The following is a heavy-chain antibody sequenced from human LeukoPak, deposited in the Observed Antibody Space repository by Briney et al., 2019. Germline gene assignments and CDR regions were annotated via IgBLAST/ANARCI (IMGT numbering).Heavy chain of an antibody. Sequence: GASVKVSCKASGYTFTGYYMHWVRQAPGQGLEWMGWINPNSGGANYAQKFQGRVTMTRDTSISTAYMELSRLRSDDTAVYYCARWWGIAVAADYWGQGTLVTVSS. CDR3: ARWWGIAVAADY. CDR1: GYTFTGYY. J-gene: IGHJ4*02. D-gene: IGHD6-19*01. V-gene: IGHV1-2*02. CDR2: INPNSGGA.